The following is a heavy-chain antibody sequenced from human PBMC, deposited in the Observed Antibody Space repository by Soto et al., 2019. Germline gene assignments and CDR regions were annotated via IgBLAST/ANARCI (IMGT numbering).Heavy chain of an antibody. CDR1: GFTFSSYG. J-gene: IGHJ6*02. D-gene: IGHD6-13*01. CDR3: ARVIAAAGYCMHV. V-gene: IGHV3-33*01. CDR2: IWYDGSNK. Sequence: QVQLVESGGGVVQPGRSLRLSCAASGFTFSSYGMHWVRQAPGKGLEWVAVIWYDGSNKYYADSVKGRFTISRDNSKNTLYLQMISLRAEDSTAQHCARVIAAAGYCMHVWGQGTTVTVSS.